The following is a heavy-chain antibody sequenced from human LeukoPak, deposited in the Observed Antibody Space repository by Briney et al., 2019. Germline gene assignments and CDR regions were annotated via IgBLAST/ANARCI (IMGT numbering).Heavy chain of an antibody. CDR3: AKDSGYNWNDGVWFDP. CDR1: GFTFDDYA. D-gene: IGHD1-20*01. V-gene: IGHV3-9*01. Sequence: GRSLRLSCAASGFTFDDYAMQWVRQAPGKGLEWVSCISWNSGSIGYADSVKGRFSISRDNAKNSLYLQMNSLRAEDTALYYCAKDSGYNWNDGVWFDPWGQGTLVTVSS. CDR2: ISWNSGSI. J-gene: IGHJ5*02.